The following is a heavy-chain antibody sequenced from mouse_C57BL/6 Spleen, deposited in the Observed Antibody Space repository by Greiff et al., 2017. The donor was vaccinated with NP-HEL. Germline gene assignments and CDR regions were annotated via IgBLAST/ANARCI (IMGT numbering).Heavy chain of an antibody. Sequence: QVQLQQPGTELVKPGASVKLSCKASGYTFTSYWMHWVKQRPGQGLEWIGNINPSNGGTNYNEKFKSKATLTVDKSSSTPYMQLSSLTSEDSAVYYCARSLYDYDEDLDDWGQGTTLTVSS. D-gene: IGHD2-4*01. V-gene: IGHV1-53*01. CDR1: GYTFTSYW. CDR3: ARSLYDYDEDLDD. CDR2: INPSNGGT. J-gene: IGHJ2*01.